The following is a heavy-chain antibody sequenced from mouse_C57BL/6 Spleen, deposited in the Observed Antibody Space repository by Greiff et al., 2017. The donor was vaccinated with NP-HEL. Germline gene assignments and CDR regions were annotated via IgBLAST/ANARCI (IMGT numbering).Heavy chain of an antibody. CDR2: IYPGDGDT. D-gene: IGHD2-3*01. CDR1: GYAFSSSW. J-gene: IGHJ4*01. Sequence: QVQLQQSGPELVKPGASVKISCKASGYAFSSSWMNWVKQRPGKGLEWIGRIYPGDGDTNYNGKFKGKATLTADKSSSTAYMQLSSLTSEDSAVYFCARSDGYSYAMDDWGQGTSVTVSS. V-gene: IGHV1-82*01. CDR3: ARSDGYSYAMDD.